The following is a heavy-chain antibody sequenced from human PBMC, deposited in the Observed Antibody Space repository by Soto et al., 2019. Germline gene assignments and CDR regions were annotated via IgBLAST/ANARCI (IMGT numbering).Heavy chain of an antibody. J-gene: IGHJ4*02. CDR1: GFTFSSYA. V-gene: IGHV3-64*01. CDR2: ISSIGGST. CDR3: ARQSYSSYYFDY. D-gene: IGHD6-13*01. Sequence: PGGSLRLSCAASGFTFSSYAMHWVRQAPGKVFEYVSAISSIGGSTYYANSVKGRFTISRDNSKNTLYLQMGSLRAEDMAVYYCARQSYSSYYFDYWGQGTLVTVSS.